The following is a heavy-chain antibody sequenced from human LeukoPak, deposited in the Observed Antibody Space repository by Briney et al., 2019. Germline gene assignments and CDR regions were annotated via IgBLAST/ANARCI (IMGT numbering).Heavy chain of an antibody. Sequence: GGSLRLSCTASGFTFSNYGMSWVRQAPGKGLEWVSGISGSGGSTYYADSVKGRSTISRDNSKNTLYLQMNSLRAEDTAVYYCAKLLYYYDSSQPYWGQGTLVTASS. J-gene: IGHJ4*02. CDR1: GFTFSNYG. V-gene: IGHV3-23*01. CDR3: AKLLYYYDSSQPY. CDR2: ISGSGGST. D-gene: IGHD3-22*01.